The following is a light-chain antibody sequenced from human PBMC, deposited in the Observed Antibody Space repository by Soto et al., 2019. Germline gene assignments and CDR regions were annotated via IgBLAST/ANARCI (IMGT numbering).Light chain of an antibody. CDR3: SSYTSSSPYV. CDR2: DVS. CDR1: ISDIGTYNY. J-gene: IGLJ1*01. V-gene: IGLV2-14*03. Sequence: QSALTQPASVSGSPGQSITISCTGSISDIGTYNYVSWYQQHSGKAPKLMIYDVSNRPSGVSNRFSGSKSGNTASLTISGLQAEDEADYYCSSYTSSSPYVFGTGTKVTVL.